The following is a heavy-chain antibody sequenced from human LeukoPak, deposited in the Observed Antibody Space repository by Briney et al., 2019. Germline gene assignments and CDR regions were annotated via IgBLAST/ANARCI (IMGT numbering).Heavy chain of an antibody. J-gene: IGHJ6*03. D-gene: IGHD4-23*01. CDR2: INHSGSS. CDR3: ARGTYLRWSYYYYLDV. V-gene: IGHV4-34*01. CDR1: GESFSGYY. Sequence: PSETLSLTCAVYGESFSGYYWSWIRQPPGKGLEWIGEINHSGSSNYNPSLKSRVTISVDTSKNQFSLNLNSVTAADTAVYFCARGTYLRWSYYYYLDVWGKGTTVTVSS.